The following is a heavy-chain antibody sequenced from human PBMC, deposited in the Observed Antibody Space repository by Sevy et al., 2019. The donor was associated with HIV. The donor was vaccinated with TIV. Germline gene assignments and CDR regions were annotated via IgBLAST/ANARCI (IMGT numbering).Heavy chain of an antibody. V-gene: IGHV1-24*01. Sequence: ASVKVSCKVSGYTLTEFSIYWVRQAPGKGLEWMGGFDPGDGDAETPYAQKFRDRLTMTADTSTDTVYMELSSLRSEDKAVYYCATDTTGYHSTLDYWGQGTLVTVSS. CDR3: ATDTTGYHSTLDY. D-gene: IGHD3-9*01. CDR1: GYTLTEFS. J-gene: IGHJ4*02. CDR2: FDPGDGDAET.